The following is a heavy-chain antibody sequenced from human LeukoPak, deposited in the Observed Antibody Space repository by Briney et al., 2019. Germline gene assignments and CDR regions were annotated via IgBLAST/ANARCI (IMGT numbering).Heavy chain of an antibody. J-gene: IGHJ4*02. CDR3: VGQAGYSSGWYVY. Sequence: GGSLRLSCAASDFTFSIYTVRWVRQAPGKGLEWVSGISANGDTTYYVDSVRGRFTISRDNSKNSVFLQMNSLRDADTAVYYCVGQAGYSSGWYVYWGQGTLVTVSS. CDR2: ISANGDTT. V-gene: IGHV3-23*01. D-gene: IGHD6-19*01. CDR1: DFTFSIYT.